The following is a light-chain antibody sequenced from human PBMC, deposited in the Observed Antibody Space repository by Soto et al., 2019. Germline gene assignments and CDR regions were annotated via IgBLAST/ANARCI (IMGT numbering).Light chain of an antibody. CDR2: EVS. CDR1: SSXVGGYDS. CDR3: SSYASSSTPVL. J-gene: IGLJ2*01. V-gene: IGLV2-14*01. Sequence: QSVLTQPASVSGSPGQSITISCTGTSSXVGGYDSVSWYQQYPGHAPKLMIYEVSDRPSGVSNRFSGSKSGNTASLTISGLQPEDEADYYCSSYASSSTPVLFGGGTKVTVL.